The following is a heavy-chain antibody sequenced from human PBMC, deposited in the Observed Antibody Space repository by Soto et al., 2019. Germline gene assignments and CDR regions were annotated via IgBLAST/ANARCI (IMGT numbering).Heavy chain of an antibody. J-gene: IGHJ4*02. Sequence: GPSVKVSCKTSGYTFSNYDFSWVRQAPGQGLEWMGWVSNKNGVTNYAEKFRDRVTMTTDTSTNTIYMELRSLRSDDTAVYFCARERLNTGWYGFDHWGQGTQVTVSS. CDR3: ARERLNTGWYGFDH. V-gene: IGHV1-18*04. D-gene: IGHD2-8*02. CDR1: GYTFSNYD. CDR2: VSNKNGVT.